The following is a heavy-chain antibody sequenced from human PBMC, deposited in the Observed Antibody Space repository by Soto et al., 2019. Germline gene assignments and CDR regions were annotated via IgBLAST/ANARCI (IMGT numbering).Heavy chain of an antibody. CDR3: ARHRGSSGWDY. CDR1: CGSINSYY. V-gene: IGHV4-59*08. CDR2: IYYSGNT. J-gene: IGHJ4*02. D-gene: IGHD6-19*01. Sequence: SETLSLTCTVSCGSINSYYWSWIRQPPGKRLEWIGYIYYSGNTNYNPSLKSRVTISVDTSKNQFSLNLNSVTAADTAVYYCARHRGSSGWDYWGQGTLVTVSS.